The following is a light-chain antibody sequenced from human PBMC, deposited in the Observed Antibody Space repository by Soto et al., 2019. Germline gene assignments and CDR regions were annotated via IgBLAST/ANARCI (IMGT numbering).Light chain of an antibody. J-gene: IGKJ2*01. CDR2: GAS. Sequence: EIVMTQSPATLSVSPGERATLSCRASQSVSSNLAWYQQKPGQAPRLLIYGASTRATGIPARFSGSGSGTEFTLTISSLQSEDFAVYYCQQYNNWPPYTFGQGPNWRSN. CDR3: QQYNNWPPYT. V-gene: IGKV3-15*01. CDR1: QSVSSN.